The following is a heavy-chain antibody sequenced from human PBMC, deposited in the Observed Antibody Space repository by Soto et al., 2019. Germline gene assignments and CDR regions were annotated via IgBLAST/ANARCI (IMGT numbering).Heavy chain of an antibody. CDR1: GFTFGTYT. CDR3: ARVMCGDCSTYYYYSMDV. CDR2: IGTTSSYI. V-gene: IGHV3-21*01. J-gene: IGHJ6*02. D-gene: IGHD2-21*02. Sequence: EVQLVESGGGLVKPGGSLRLSCAASGFTFGTYTMNWVRQAPGKGLEWVSSIGTTSSYIYYADSVRGRFTISRDNARDSLYLQMSSLRDEDTAVYYCARVMCGDCSTYYYYSMDVWGQGTTVTVSS.